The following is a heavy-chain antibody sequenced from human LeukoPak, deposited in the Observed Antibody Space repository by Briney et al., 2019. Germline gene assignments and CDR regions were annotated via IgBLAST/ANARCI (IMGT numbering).Heavy chain of an antibody. CDR1: GFTFSEYA. V-gene: IGHV3-23*01. CDR2: SSSGGANT. D-gene: IGHD4-17*01. J-gene: IGHJ3*01. Sequence: GGSLRLSCVASGFTFSEYALVWVRQAPGKGLEWVSASSSGGANTLYADAVKGRFTISRDNSKNTLFLQMDSLRAEDTAVYFCGRDPNGDYVGAFEFWGHGTMVTVSS. CDR3: GRDPNGDYVGAFEF.